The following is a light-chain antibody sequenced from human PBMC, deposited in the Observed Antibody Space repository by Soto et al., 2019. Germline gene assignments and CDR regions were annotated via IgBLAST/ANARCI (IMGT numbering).Light chain of an antibody. CDR2: RNS. CDR3: QSYDSSLSGSV. Sequence: QSVLTQPPSVSGAPGQRVTISCTGSSSNIGAGYDVHWYQQLPGTAPKLLIYRNSNRPSRVPDRFSGSKSGTSASLAITGLQAEDEADYYCQSYDSSLSGSVFGGGTKVTVL. V-gene: IGLV1-40*01. J-gene: IGLJ3*02. CDR1: SSNIGAGYD.